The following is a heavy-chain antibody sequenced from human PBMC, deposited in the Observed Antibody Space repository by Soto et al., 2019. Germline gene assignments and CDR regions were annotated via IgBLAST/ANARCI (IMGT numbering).Heavy chain of an antibody. Sequence: SVKVSCKTSGGTFSNDIITWVRQAPGQGLEWMGRIIPILGIANYAQKFQGRVTITADKSTSTAYMELSSLRSEDTAVYYCAREDSGYYDTSGNFGYWGQGTLVTV. CDR1: GGTFSNDI. J-gene: IGHJ4*02. CDR3: AREDSGYYDTSGNFGY. D-gene: IGHD3-22*01. V-gene: IGHV1-69*04. CDR2: IIPILGIA.